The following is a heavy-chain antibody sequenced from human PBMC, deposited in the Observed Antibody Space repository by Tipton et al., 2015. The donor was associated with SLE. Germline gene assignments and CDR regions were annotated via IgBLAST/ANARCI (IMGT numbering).Heavy chain of an antibody. J-gene: IGHJ3*02. V-gene: IGHV4-30-2*01. Sequence: TLSLTCAVSGGSISSGDYSWSWIRQPPGKGLEWIGYIYPSGSAYYFPSLKSRATISVDTSKNQFSLKLSSVTAADTAVYYCARAITMIRDAFDIWGQGTMVTVSS. CDR1: GGSISSGDYS. CDR2: IYPSGSA. CDR3: ARAITMIRDAFDI. D-gene: IGHD3-22*01.